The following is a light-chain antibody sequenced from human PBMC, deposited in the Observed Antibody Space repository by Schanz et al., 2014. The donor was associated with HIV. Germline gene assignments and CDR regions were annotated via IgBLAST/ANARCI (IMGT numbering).Light chain of an antibody. V-gene: IGKV1-9*01. CDR2: TAS. Sequence: DIQMTQSPSSLSASVGDRVTITCRASQGISSFLAWYQQKPGEAPKLLIYTASTLQSGVPSRFSGSGSGTDFTLTISSLQFEDFATYYCQQLNTYPPTFGGGTKVEIE. J-gene: IGKJ4*01. CDR3: QQLNTYPPT. CDR1: QGISSF.